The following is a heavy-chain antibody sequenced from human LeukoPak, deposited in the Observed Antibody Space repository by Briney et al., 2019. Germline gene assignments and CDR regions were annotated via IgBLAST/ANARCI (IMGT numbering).Heavy chain of an antibody. J-gene: IGHJ3*02. V-gene: IGHV5-51*01. Sequence: GESLKISCKGSGYSFTSYWIGWVRQMPGKGLEWMGIIYPGDSDTRYSPSFQGQVTISADKSISTAYLQWSSLKASDTAMYYCARLPNYYDSSGYYSHFAAFDIWGQGTMVTVSS. CDR2: IYPGDSDT. CDR1: GYSFTSYW. CDR3: ARLPNYYDSSGYYSHFAAFDI. D-gene: IGHD3-22*01.